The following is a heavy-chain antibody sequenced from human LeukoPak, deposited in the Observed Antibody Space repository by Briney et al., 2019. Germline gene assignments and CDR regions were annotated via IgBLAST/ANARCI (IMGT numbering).Heavy chain of an antibody. CDR2: ISAYNGNT. V-gene: IGHV1-18*01. CDR3: ARAPHSVWPTFGDY. J-gene: IGHJ4*02. D-gene: IGHD3-16*01. Sequence: ASVKVSCKASGYTFTSYGISWVRQAPGQGLEWMGWISAYNGNTNYAQKLQGRVTMTTDTSTSTAYVELRSLRSDDTAVYYCARAPHSVWPTFGDYWGQGTLVTVSS. CDR1: GYTFTSYG.